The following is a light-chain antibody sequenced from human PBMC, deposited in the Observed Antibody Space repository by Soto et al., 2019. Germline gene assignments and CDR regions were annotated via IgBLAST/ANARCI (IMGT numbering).Light chain of an antibody. Sequence: EIGLTKYTGTLSLSPGQGATLSCRASQSLSSIYLAWYQQKPGQAPRLLIYRTSSRATGIPDRFSGSESETDFTLTISRLEPDDSAVYYCQQYGSSPRTFGPGTKVDIK. CDR1: QSLSSIY. J-gene: IGKJ1*01. V-gene: IGKV3-20*01. CDR2: RTS. CDR3: QQYGSSPRT.